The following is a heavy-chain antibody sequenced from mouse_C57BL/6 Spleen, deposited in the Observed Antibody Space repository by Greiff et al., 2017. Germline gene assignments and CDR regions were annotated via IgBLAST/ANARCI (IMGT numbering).Heavy chain of an antibody. CDR2: IWRGGST. Sequence: VKLMESGPGLVQPSQSLSITCTASGFSLTSYGVHWVRQSPGKGLEWLGVIWRGGSTDYNAAFMSRLGITKDNSKSQVVFKMNRLQADDTAIYYCATPIYYEGFAYWGQGTLVTVAA. CDR1: GFSLTSYG. J-gene: IGHJ3*01. V-gene: IGHV2-5*01. CDR3: ATPIYYEGFAY. D-gene: IGHD2-4*01.